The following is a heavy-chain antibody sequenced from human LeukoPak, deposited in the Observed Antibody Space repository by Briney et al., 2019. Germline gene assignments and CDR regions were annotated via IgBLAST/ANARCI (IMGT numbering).Heavy chain of an antibody. CDR3: ARAKGLLWFGEGYYGMDV. J-gene: IGHJ6*04. Sequence: GGSLRPSCAASGFTFSSYEMNWVRQAPGKGLEWVSYISSSGSTIYYADSVKGRFTISRDNAKNSLYLQMNSLRAEDTAVYYCARAKGLLWFGEGYYGMDVWGKGTTVTVSS. D-gene: IGHD3-10*01. CDR1: GFTFSSYE. V-gene: IGHV3-48*03. CDR2: ISSSGSTI.